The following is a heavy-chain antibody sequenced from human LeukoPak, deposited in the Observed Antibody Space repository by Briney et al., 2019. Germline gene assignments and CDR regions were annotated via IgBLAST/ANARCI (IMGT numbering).Heavy chain of an antibody. CDR1: GFTFSSYA. V-gene: IGHV3-23*01. CDR2: ISGSGGST. D-gene: IGHD6-13*01. J-gene: IGHJ4*02. CDR3: AKDGSFPGIAAAGTDY. Sequence: GGSLRLSCAASGFTFSSYAMSWVRQAPGKGLEWVSAISGSGGSTYYADSVKGRFTISRDNSKNTLYLQMDSLRAEDTAVYYCAKDGSFPGIAAAGTDYWGQGTLVTVSS.